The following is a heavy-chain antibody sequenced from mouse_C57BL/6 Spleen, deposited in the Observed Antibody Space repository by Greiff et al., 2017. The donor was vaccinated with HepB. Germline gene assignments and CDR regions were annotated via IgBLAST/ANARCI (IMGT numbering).Heavy chain of an antibody. D-gene: IGHD1-1*01. CDR3: ARGGITTVVATDDY. V-gene: IGHV1-50*01. J-gene: IGHJ2*01. CDR2: IDPSDSYT. Sequence: QVQLQQPGAELVKPGASVKLSCKASGYTFTSYRMQWVKQRPGQGLEWIGEIDPSDSYTNYNQKFKGKATLTVDTSSSTAYMQLSSLTSEDSAVYYCARGGITTVVATDDYWGQGTTLTVSS. CDR1: GYTFTSYR.